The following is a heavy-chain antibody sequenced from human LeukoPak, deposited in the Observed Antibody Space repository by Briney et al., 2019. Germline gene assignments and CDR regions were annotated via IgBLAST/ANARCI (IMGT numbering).Heavy chain of an antibody. CDR1: GFTFSSHG. CDR2: ISFDGGDK. J-gene: IGHJ4*02. CDR3: ARGQEYYYDSSAYSKFDY. V-gene: IGHV3-33*08. Sequence: PGGSLRLSCGVSGFTFSSHGMHWVRQAPGKGLGWVAVISFDGGDKYYADSVKGRFTISRDNSKNTLYLQMNSLRAEDTALYYCARGQEYYYDSSAYSKFDYWGQGTLVTVSS. D-gene: IGHD3-22*01.